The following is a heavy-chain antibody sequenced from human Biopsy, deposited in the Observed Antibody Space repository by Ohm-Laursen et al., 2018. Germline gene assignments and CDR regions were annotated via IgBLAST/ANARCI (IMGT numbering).Heavy chain of an antibody. Sequence: SDTLSLTWTVSGDSVSSGSFYWTWIRHPPGQGLEYIGYIYDRGSTANYNPSLESRVTMSVDMPKNQLSLKLSSVTAADTAIYYCARGMRSSGWPYFDSWGQGTLVTVSS. CDR1: GDSVSSGSFY. CDR2: IYDRGSTA. J-gene: IGHJ4*02. D-gene: IGHD6-19*01. CDR3: ARGMRSSGWPYFDS. V-gene: IGHV4-61*01.